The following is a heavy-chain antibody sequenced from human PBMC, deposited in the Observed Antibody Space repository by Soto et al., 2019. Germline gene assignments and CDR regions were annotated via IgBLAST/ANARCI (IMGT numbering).Heavy chain of an antibody. CDR1: VGTFSNSA. CDR2: IMPIFRTP. Sequence: QVQLEQSGAEVKKPGSSVKVSCKTSVGTFSNSAISWVRQAPGQGLEWMGGIMPIFRTPDYAQKFQDRVTITAGESTSTVYMELRGLRYDDTAVYYCARDKDRLQLGGNYYYILDVWGQGTTVTVSS. V-gene: IGHV1-69*12. D-gene: IGHD1-1*01. CDR3: ARDKDRLQLGGNYYYILDV. J-gene: IGHJ6*02.